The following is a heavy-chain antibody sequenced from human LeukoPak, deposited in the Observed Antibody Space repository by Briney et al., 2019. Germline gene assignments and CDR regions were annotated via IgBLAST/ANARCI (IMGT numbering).Heavy chain of an antibody. CDR3: ARDYIVAPGDRDAFDI. D-gene: IGHD2-21*01. V-gene: IGHV4-4*07. CDR2: IYTSGST. J-gene: IGHJ3*02. Sequence: PSETLSLTCALSLGSISSYYWSWIRQPAGKGLEWIGRIYTSGSTNYNLSLKSRVTMLVETSKNQFSLKLSSVTAADTAVYYCARDYIVAPGDRDAFDIWGQGTMVTVSS. CDR1: LGSISSYY.